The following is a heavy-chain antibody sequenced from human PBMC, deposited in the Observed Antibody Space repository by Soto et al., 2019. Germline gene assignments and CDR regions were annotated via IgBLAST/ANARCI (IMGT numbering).Heavy chain of an antibody. CDR1: GGSISSGGYY. Sequence: PSETLSLTCTVSGGSISSGGYYWSWIRQHPGKDLEWIGYIYYSGSTYYNPSLKSRVTISVDTSKNQFSLKLSSVTAADTAVYYCARVAFSSPRVGYYYYYGMDVWGQGTTVTVSS. D-gene: IGHD6-13*01. CDR3: ARVAFSSPRVGYYYYYGMDV. J-gene: IGHJ6*02. CDR2: IYYSGST. V-gene: IGHV4-31*03.